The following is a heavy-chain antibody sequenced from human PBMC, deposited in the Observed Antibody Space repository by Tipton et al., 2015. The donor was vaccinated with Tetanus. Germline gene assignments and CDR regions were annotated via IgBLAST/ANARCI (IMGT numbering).Heavy chain of an antibody. J-gene: IGHJ6*02. Sequence: QSGAEVKKPGSSVKVSCKASGGTFSSYAISWVRQAPGQGLEWMGGIIPIFGTANYAQKFQGRVTITADESTSTAYMELSSLRSEATAVYYCARQGYSYGSWYYGMDVWVQGTTVAVSS. CDR2: IIPIFGTA. V-gene: IGHV1-69*01. CDR1: GGTFSSYA. CDR3: ARQGYSYGSWYYGMDV. D-gene: IGHD5-18*01.